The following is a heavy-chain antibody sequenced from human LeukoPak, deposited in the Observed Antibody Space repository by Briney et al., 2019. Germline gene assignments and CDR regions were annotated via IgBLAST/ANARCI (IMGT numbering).Heavy chain of an antibody. V-gene: IGHV3-23*01. D-gene: IGHD2-15*01. Sequence: GGSLRLSCAASGFTFSSYAMSWVRQAPGKGLEWVSGISGSGDSTYYADFVKGRFTISRDNSKNTLYLQMNSLRAEDTAVHYCAKLQCSGGSCYSIRGVMDVWGQGTTVTVSS. CDR2: ISGSGDST. CDR3: AKLQCSGGSCYSIRGVMDV. J-gene: IGHJ6*02. CDR1: GFTFSSYA.